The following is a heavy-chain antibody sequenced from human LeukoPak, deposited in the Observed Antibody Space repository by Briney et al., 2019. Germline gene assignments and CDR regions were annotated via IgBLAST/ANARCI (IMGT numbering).Heavy chain of an antibody. CDR3: AREGVAGGLDY. J-gene: IGHJ4*02. CDR1: GFPFSSYW. D-gene: IGHD6-19*01. Sequence: GGSLRLSCAASGFPFSSYWMHWVRQAPGKGLVWVSRINSDESTTGYADSVKGRFTISRDNAKNTLYLQMNSLRAEDTAVYYCAREGVAGGLDYWGQGTLVTVSS. CDR2: INSDESTT. V-gene: IGHV3-74*01.